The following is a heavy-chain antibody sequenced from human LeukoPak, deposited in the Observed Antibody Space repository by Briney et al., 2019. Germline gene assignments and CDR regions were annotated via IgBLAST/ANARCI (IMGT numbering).Heavy chain of an antibody. CDR2: IFSSGST. CDR3: ARDLGSSGYYSYYYYYYYMDV. CDR1: GGSIRSYF. J-gene: IGHJ6*03. V-gene: IGHV4-4*07. Sequence: SETLSLTCTVSGGSIRSYFWTWIRQPAGRGLEWVGRIFSSGSTNYNPSLESRITMLVDTSKNQVSLKLSSVTAADTAVYYCARDLGSSGYYSYYYYYYYMDVWGKGTTVTVSS. D-gene: IGHD3-22*01.